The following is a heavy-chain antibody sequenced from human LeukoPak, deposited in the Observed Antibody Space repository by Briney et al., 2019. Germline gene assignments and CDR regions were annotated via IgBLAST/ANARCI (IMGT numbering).Heavy chain of an antibody. CDR3: ARLRIVLTPYAVYDI. V-gene: IGHV5-51*01. D-gene: IGHD2-8*01. CDR1: GDTFANYR. CDR2: INPGESET. Sequence: GESLKISGQRSGDTFANYRISWVRQMPGKGLEWMGIINPGESETRYSPSFEGQVTISADKFISTAYRKWSTPKASDTTMYYRARLRIVLTPYAVYDIWGQGTEVTVSS. J-gene: IGHJ3*02.